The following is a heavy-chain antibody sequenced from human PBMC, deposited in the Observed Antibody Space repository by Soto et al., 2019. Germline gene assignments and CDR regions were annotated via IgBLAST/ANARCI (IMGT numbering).Heavy chain of an antibody. Sequence: SETLSLTCAVYGGSFSGYYWSWIRQPPGKGLEWIGEINHSGSTNYNPSLKSRVTISVDTSKNQFSLKLSSVTAADTAVYYCARGSKGCSSTSCFYYYYYMDVWGKGTTVTVSS. V-gene: IGHV4-34*01. CDR2: INHSGST. J-gene: IGHJ6*03. D-gene: IGHD2-2*01. CDR1: GGSFSGYY. CDR3: ARGSKGCSSTSCFYYYYYMDV.